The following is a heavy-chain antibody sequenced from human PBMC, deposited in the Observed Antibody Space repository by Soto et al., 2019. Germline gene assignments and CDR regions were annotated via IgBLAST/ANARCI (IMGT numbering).Heavy chain of an antibody. V-gene: IGHV4-30-2*01. Sequence: QLQLQESGSGLVKPSQTLSLTCAVSGGSISSGGYSWSWIRQPPGKGLEWIGYIYHSGSTYYNPSLKSRVTISVDRSKNQFSLELSSVTAADTAVYYCARGGNSLLAADIYYYYGMDVWGQGTTVTVSS. D-gene: IGHD2-21*02. J-gene: IGHJ6*02. CDR3: ARGGNSLLAADIYYYYGMDV. CDR2: IYHSGST. CDR1: GGSISSGGYS.